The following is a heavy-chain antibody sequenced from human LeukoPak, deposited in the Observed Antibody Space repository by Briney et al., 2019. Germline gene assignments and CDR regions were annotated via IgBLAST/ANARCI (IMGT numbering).Heavy chain of an antibody. CDR3: ARDDYDSSGYNTPFDY. V-gene: IGHV3-7*01. CDR2: IKQDGSEK. CDR1: GFTFSSYW. D-gene: IGHD3-22*01. Sequence: GGSLRLSCAASGFTFSSYWMSRVRQAPGKGLEWVANIKQDGSEKYYVDSVKGRFTISRDNAKNSLYLQMNSLRAEDTAVYYCARDDYDSSGYNTPFDYWGQGTLVTVSS. J-gene: IGHJ4*02.